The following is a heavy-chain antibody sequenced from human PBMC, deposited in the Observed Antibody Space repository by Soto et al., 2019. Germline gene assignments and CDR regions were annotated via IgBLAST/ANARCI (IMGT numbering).Heavy chain of an antibody. Sequence: ASVKVSCKASGYSFTDYHIHWVRQAPGQGLEWLGRINPKSGGTSTAQKFQGWVTMTRDRSISTVYMELTRLRSDDAAVYFCARGHSTDCSNGVCSFFYNHEMDVWGQGTTVTVSS. V-gene: IGHV1-2*04. D-gene: IGHD2-8*01. J-gene: IGHJ6*02. CDR3: ARGHSTDCSNGVCSFFYNHEMDV. CDR1: GYSFTDYH. CDR2: INPKSGGT.